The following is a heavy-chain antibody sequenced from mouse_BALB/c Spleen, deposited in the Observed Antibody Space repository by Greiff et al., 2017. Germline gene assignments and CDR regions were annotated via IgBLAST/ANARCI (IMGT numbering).Heavy chain of an antibody. J-gene: IGHJ4*01. CDR3: ARQVIYYGNPQARDY. CDR2: ISSGGGST. Sequence: EVKLMESGGGLVKPGGSLKLSCAASGFAFSSYDMSWVRQTPEKRLEWVAYISSGGGSTYYPDTVKGRFTISRDNAKNTLYLQMSSLKSEDTAMYYWARQVIYYGNPQARDYWGQGTPVTVSA. V-gene: IGHV5-12-1*01. D-gene: IGHD2-1*01. CDR1: GFAFSSYD.